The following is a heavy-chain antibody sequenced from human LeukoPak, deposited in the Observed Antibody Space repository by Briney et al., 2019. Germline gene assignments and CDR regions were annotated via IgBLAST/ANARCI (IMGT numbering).Heavy chain of an antibody. D-gene: IGHD6-13*01. CDR2: IYYSGST. J-gene: IGHJ4*02. V-gene: IGHV4-59*01. CDR3: ARDRGAAAGYYFDY. Sequence: SETLSLTCTVSGGSISSYYWSWIRQPPGKGLEWIGYIYYSGSTNYNPSLKSRVTISVDTSKYQFSLKLSSVTAADTAVYYCARDRGAAAGYYFDYWGQGTLVTVSA. CDR1: GGSISSYY.